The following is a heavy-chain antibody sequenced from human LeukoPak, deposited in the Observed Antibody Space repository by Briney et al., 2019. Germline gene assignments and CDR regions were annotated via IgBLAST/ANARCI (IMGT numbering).Heavy chain of an antibody. CDR3: AALKLPSGSYAN. CDR2: INHSGST. J-gene: IGHJ4*02. D-gene: IGHD1-26*01. V-gene: IGHV4-34*01. CDR1: GGSFSGYY. Sequence: PSETLSLTCAVYGGSFSGYYWSWIRQPPGKGLEWIGEINHSGSTNYNPSLKSRVTISVDTSKNQFSLKLSSVTAADTAVYYCAALKLPSGSYANWGQGTLVTVSS.